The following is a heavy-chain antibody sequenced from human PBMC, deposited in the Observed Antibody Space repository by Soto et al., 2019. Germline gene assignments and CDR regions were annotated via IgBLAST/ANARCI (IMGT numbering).Heavy chain of an antibody. CDR2: ISSSSSYI. CDR3: ARDYDSSGSNPFDY. D-gene: IGHD3-22*01. J-gene: IGHJ4*02. Sequence: GGSLRLSCAASGFTFSSYSMNWVRQAPGKGLEWVSSISSSSSYIYYADSVKGRFTISRDNAKNSLYLQMNSLRAEDTAVYYCARDYDSSGSNPFDYWGQGTLVTVSS. CDR1: GFTFSSYS. V-gene: IGHV3-21*01.